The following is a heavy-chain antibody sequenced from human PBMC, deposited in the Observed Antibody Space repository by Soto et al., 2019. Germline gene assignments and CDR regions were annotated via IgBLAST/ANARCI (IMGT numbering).Heavy chain of an antibody. Sequence: QGLEWMGWISAYNGNTNYAQKLQDRVTITTDTSKSTAYMELRSLRSDDTAVYYCAASLVYCSSTSCWRYYFDYWGQRTRVTVPS. CDR3: AASLVYCSSTSCWRYYFDY. V-gene: IGHV1-18*01. J-gene: IGHJ4*02. CDR2: ISAYNGNT. D-gene: IGHD2-2*01.